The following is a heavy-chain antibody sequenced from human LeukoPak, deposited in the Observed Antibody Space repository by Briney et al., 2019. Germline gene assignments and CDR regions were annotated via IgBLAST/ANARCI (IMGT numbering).Heavy chain of an antibody. CDR1: GFTFSHYW. D-gene: IGHD5-12*01. CDR3: VRDGGVSGYDLLDY. CDR2: INQDGSEE. V-gene: IGHV3-7*01. J-gene: IGHJ4*02. Sequence: GGSLRLSCAASGFTFSHYWMTWVRQAPGKGMECVAQINQDGSEEYYMDSAKARFTISRDNAKNSVFLQMNSLRAEDTAVYYCVRDGGVSGYDLLDYWGQGTLVTVSS.